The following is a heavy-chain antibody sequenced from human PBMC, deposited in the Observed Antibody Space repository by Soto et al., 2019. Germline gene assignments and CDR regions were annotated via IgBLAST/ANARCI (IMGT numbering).Heavy chain of an antibody. CDR1: GDSISNLDYF. CDR2: IYKSATT. V-gene: IGHV4-30-4*01. CDR3: ARGRYCLTGRCFPNWFDS. D-gene: IGHD7-27*01. J-gene: IGHJ5*01. Sequence: SETLSLICSVSGDSISNLDYFWAWIRQPPGQALEYIGYIYKSATTYYNPSFESRVAISVDTSKSQFSLNVTSVTAADTAVYFCARGRYCLTGRCFPNWFDSWGQGALVTVSS.